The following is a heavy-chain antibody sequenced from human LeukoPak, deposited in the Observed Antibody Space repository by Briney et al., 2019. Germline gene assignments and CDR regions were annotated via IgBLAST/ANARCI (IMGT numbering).Heavy chain of an antibody. CDR2: INHSGST. CDR3: ARLSRDYYYYYYMDV. V-gene: IGHV4-34*01. J-gene: IGHJ6*03. CDR1: GGSFSGYY. Sequence: SETLSLTCAVYGGSFSGYYWSWIRQPPGKGLDWIGEINHSGSTNYNPSLKSRVTISVDTSKNQFSLKLSSVTAADTAVYYCARLSRDYYYYYYMDVWGKGTTVTVSS.